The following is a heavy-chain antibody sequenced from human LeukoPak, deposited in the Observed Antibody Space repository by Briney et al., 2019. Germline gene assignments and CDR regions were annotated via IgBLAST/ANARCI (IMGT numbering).Heavy chain of an antibody. Sequence: EASVKVSCKASGYTFTSYGISWVRQAPGQGREWMGWISAYNGNTNYAQKLQGRVTMTTDKSTSTAYMELRSLRSDDTAVYYCARVGSGSYYRAFMFDPWGQGTLVTVSS. CDR3: ARVGSGSYYRAFMFDP. V-gene: IGHV1-18*01. CDR2: ISAYNGNT. D-gene: IGHD1-26*01. CDR1: GYTFTSYG. J-gene: IGHJ5*02.